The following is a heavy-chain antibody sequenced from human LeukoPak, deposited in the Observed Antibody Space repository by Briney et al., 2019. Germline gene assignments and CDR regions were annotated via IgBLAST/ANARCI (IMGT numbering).Heavy chain of an antibody. V-gene: IGHV3-30*18. J-gene: IGHJ4*02. Sequence: GGSLRLSCAASGLIFSHYGMHWVRQAPGKGLEWVAVITADGRNKQYGDSVKGRFTISRDDSENTVFLQMNDLRAEDTAVYYCAKDRSSTWSFDYWGQGTLVTVSS. CDR1: GLIFSHYG. D-gene: IGHD6-13*01. CDR2: ITADGRNK. CDR3: AKDRSSTWSFDY.